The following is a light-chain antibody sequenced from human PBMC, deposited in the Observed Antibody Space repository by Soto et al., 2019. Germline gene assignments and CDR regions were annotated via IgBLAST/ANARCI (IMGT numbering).Light chain of an antibody. CDR3: QQYGSSPDT. J-gene: IGKJ2*01. Sequence: ESVLTQSPGTLSLSPGERATLSCRASQSVSSSYLAWYQQKPGQAPRLLIYGASSRATGIPDRFSGSGSGTDFTRTISRLEPEDFAVYYCQQYGSSPDTFGQGTKLEIK. CDR2: GAS. CDR1: QSVSSSY. V-gene: IGKV3-20*01.